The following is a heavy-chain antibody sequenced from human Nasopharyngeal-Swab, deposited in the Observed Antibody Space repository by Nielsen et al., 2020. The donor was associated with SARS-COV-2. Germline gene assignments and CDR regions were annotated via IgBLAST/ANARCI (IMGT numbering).Heavy chain of an antibody. CDR3: ASGNCSSTSCTSQKYYYYYYMDV. CDR2: IYYSGST. Sequence: SETLSLTCTVSGGSISSYYWSWIRQPPGKGLEWIGYIYYSGSTNYNPSLKGRVTISVDTSKNQFSLKLSSVTAADTAVYYCASGNCSSTSCTSQKYYYYYYMDVWGKGTTVTVSS. CDR1: GGSISSYY. V-gene: IGHV4-59*08. D-gene: IGHD2-2*01. J-gene: IGHJ6*03.